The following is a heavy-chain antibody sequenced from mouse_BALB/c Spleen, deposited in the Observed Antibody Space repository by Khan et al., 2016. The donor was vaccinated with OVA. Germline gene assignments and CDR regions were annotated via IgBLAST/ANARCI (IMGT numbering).Heavy chain of an antibody. CDR1: GYSFTDYY. D-gene: IGHD1-1*01. CDR2: IVPYNGGT. V-gene: IGHV1S135*01. CDR3: AQIYHYGAGFDY. J-gene: IGHJ2*01. Sequence: IQLVQSGPELVKPGASVSVSCKASGYSFTDYYMFWVKQSLGKSLEWIGYIVPYNGGTNYNQKFMGKATLTVDKSSSPAFMHLNSLTSEDSAVYDCAQIYHYGAGFDYWGQGTTLTVSA.